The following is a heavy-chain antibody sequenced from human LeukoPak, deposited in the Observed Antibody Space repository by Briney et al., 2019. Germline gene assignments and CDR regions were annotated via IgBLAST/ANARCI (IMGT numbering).Heavy chain of an antibody. V-gene: IGHV1-18*01. J-gene: IGHJ4*02. CDR3: ARDRYYYDSSGYYPPFDY. Sequence: ASVKVSCKASGYTFTSYGISWVRQAPGQGLEWMGWISAYNGNTNYAQKLQGRVTMTTDTSTSTAYMELRSLRSDGTAVYYCARDRYYYDSSGYYPPFDYWGQGTLVTVSS. CDR1: GYTFTSYG. D-gene: IGHD3-22*01. CDR2: ISAYNGNT.